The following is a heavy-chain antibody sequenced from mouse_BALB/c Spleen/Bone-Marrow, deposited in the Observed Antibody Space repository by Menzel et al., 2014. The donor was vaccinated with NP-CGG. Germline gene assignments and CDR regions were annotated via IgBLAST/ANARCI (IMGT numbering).Heavy chain of an antibody. V-gene: IGHV1-82*01. D-gene: IGHD2-1*01. CDR1: GYVFSSSW. CDR3: ARGKTYAMDY. CDR2: IYPGDGDT. J-gene: IGHJ4*01. Sequence: QDRLEQSGRRLVKSRASVKISCRASGYVFSSSWMNWVKQRPGQGLEWIGRIYPGDGDTNYNEKFKGKATLTSDKSSSTAYMELSSLTSEDSAVYYCARGKTYAMDYWGQGASVTVSS.